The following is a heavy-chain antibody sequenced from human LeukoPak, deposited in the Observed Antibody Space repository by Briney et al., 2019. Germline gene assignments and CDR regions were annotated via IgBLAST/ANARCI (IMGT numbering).Heavy chain of an antibody. CDR3: AKPFGSWSYYFDY. D-gene: IGHD6-13*01. CDR2: IWYDGSNK. J-gene: IGHJ4*02. CDR1: GFTFSSYG. Sequence: PGGSLRLSCAASGFTFSSYGMHWVRQAPGKGLEWVAVIWYDGSNKYYADSVKGRFTISRDNSKNTLYLQMNSLRAEDTAVYYCAKPFGSWSYYFDYWGQGTLVTVT. V-gene: IGHV3-33*06.